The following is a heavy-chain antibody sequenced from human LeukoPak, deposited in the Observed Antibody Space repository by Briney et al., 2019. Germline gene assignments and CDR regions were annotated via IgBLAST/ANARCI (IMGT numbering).Heavy chain of an antibody. CDR1: GGSFSGYY. D-gene: IGHD2-2*01. CDR2: INHSGST. Sequence: PSETLSLTCAVYGGSFSGYYWSWIRQPPGRGLEWMGEINHSGSTNYHPSLKSRVTISVDTSKNQFSLELSPVTAADTAVYYCARAKRYCSSTSCSLSYYYYYMDVWGKGTTVTVSS. J-gene: IGHJ6*03. CDR3: ARAKRYCSSTSCSLSYYYYYMDV. V-gene: IGHV4-34*01.